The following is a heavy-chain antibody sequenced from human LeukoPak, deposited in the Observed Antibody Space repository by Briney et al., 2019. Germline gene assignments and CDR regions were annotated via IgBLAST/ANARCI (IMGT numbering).Heavy chain of an antibody. CDR2: IFYSGTT. J-gene: IGHJ4*02. Sequence: SETLSLTCTVSGDSISSGEYYWSWIRQPPGKGLEWIGYIFYSGTTHYNPSLKSRISMSADTSKNQFSLRLNSVTAADTAVYFCARDGYCTGGSCFLAYWGQGTLVTVSS. V-gene: IGHV4-30-4*01. CDR1: GDSISSGEYY. D-gene: IGHD2-15*01. CDR3: ARDGYCTGGSCFLAY.